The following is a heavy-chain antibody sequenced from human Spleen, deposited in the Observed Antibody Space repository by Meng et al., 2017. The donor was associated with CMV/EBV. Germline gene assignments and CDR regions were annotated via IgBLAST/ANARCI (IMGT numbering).Heavy chain of an antibody. CDR1: GGTFSSYA. D-gene: IGHD3-10*01. J-gene: IGHJ5*02. Sequence: QVQLGRTGAEGQKPGSSVKVPAKASGGTFSSYAISWVRQAPGQGLEWMGGIIPIFGTANYAQKFQGRVTITADESTSTAYMELSSLRSEDTAVYYCARDRSGSWDWFDPWGQGTLVTVSS. V-gene: IGHV1-69*01. CDR3: ARDRSGSWDWFDP. CDR2: IIPIFGTA.